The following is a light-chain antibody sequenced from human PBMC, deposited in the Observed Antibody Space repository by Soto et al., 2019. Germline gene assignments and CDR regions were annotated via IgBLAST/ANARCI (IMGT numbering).Light chain of an antibody. Sequence: EIVLTQSPATLSLSPGDRATLSCRASQNVSSYLAWYQQKPGQAPRLFIYGASNRATGIPARFSGGGSGTDFTLTISSLEPEDFAVYYCQQRHNWPPLTFGGGTKVEIK. J-gene: IGKJ4*01. CDR3: QQRHNWPPLT. V-gene: IGKV3-11*01. CDR1: QNVSSY. CDR2: GAS.